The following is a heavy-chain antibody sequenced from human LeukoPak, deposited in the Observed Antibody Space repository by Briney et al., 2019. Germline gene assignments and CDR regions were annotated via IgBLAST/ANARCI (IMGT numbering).Heavy chain of an antibody. D-gene: IGHD2-15*01. CDR3: ARGGPPSSGRIASFDP. J-gene: IGHJ5*02. CDR1: GGSISGYY. Sequence: SETLSLFCTVSGGSISGYYWSWFRQSPGKGPEYIGFISSTGSTDYNPSLKSRVSMSMDTSKKHFSLTLRPVTAADTAVYYCARGGPPSSGRIASFDPWGQGTLVTVSS. CDR2: ISSTGST. V-gene: IGHV4-59*01.